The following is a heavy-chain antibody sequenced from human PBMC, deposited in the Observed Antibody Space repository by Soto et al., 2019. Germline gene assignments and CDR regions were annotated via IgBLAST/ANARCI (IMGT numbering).Heavy chain of an antibody. CDR3: ARGDVDTAMVEDY. Sequence: QVQLVESGGGVVQPGRSLRLSCAASGFTFSSYAMHWVRQAPGKGLEWVAVISYDGSNKYYADSVKGRFTISRDNSKNTLYLQMNSLRAEDTAMYYCARGDVDTAMVEDYWGQGTLVTVSS. V-gene: IGHV3-30-3*01. CDR1: GFTFSSYA. J-gene: IGHJ4*02. CDR2: ISYDGSNK. D-gene: IGHD5-18*01.